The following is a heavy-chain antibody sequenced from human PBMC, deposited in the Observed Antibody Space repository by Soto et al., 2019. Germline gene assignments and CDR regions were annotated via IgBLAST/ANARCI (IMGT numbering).Heavy chain of an antibody. Sequence: SETLSLTCTVSGGSINSGDYYWTWIRQPPGKGLKWIGYIYYSGSTNYNPSLKSRVTISVDTSKNQFSLKLSSVTAADTAVYYCARDSGYGYYSFDYWGQGTLVTVFS. CDR1: GGSINSGDYY. D-gene: IGHD5-18*01. J-gene: IGHJ4*02. CDR3: ARDSGYGYYSFDY. V-gene: IGHV4-61*08. CDR2: IYYSGST.